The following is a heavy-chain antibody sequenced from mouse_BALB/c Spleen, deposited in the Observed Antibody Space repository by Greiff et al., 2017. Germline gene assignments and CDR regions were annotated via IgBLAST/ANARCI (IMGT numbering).Heavy chain of an antibody. V-gene: IGHV5-6-5*01. D-gene: IGHD2-10*02. Sequence: DVMLVESGGGLVKPGGSLKLSCAASGFTFSSYAMSWVRQTPEKRLEWVASISSGGSTYYPDSVKGRFTISRDNARNILYLQMSSLRSEDTAMYYCARRPYGNYDYYAMDYWGQGTSVTVSS. CDR3: ARRPYGNYDYYAMDY. J-gene: IGHJ4*01. CDR2: ISSGGST. CDR1: GFTFSSYA.